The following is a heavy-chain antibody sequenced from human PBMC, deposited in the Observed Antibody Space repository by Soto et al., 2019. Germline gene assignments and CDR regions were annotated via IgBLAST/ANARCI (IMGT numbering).Heavy chain of an antibody. CDR2: ISGGAGST. D-gene: IGHD3-3*01. Sequence: PGGSLRLSCAASGFPFSNYAMSWVRQAPGKGLEWVSAISGGAGSTYYADSVKGRFTISRDYPRNTLYLQMNSLRAEDTAVYYCAKVVNFDFWSGYPSEWGQGTLVTVSS. V-gene: IGHV3-23*01. J-gene: IGHJ4*02. CDR3: AKVVNFDFWSGYPSE. CDR1: GFPFSNYA.